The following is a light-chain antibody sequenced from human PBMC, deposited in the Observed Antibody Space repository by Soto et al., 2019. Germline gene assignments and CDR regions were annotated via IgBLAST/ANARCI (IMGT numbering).Light chain of an antibody. J-gene: IGKJ4*01. CDR3: QQYDNLPLT. CDR2: DAS. CDR1: QDISNX. Sequence: DIQMTQSPSSLSASVGDRVTITCQASQDISNXLXWYQQKPGKAPKLLIYDASNLETGVPSRFSGXGSGTXFTFTISSLQPEDIATYYCQQYDNLPLTFGGGTKVEIK. V-gene: IGKV1-33*01.